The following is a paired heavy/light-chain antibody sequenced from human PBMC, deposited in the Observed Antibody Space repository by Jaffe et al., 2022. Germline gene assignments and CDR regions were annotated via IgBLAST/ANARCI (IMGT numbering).Heavy chain of an antibody. D-gene: IGHD6-13*01. CDR1: GGTFSSYA. CDR3: AINIPGYSSSWLHKAFDY. V-gene: IGHV1-69*05. J-gene: IGHJ4*02. Sequence: QVQLVQSGAEVKKPGSSVKVSCKASGGTFSSYAISWVRQAPGQGLEWMGGIIPIFGTANYAQKFQGRVTITTDESTSTAYMELSSLRSEDTAVYYCAINIPGYSSSWLHKAFDYWGQGTLVTVSS. CDR2: IIPIFGTA.
Light chain of an antibody. Sequence: DIQMTQSPSSLSASVGDRVTITCQASQDISNYLNWYQQKPGKAPKLLIYDASNLETGVPSRFSGSGSGTDFTFTISSLQPEDIATYYCQQYDNLPRATFGGGTKVEIK. CDR1: QDISNY. V-gene: IGKV1-33*01. J-gene: IGKJ4*01. CDR3: QQYDNLPRAT. CDR2: DAS.